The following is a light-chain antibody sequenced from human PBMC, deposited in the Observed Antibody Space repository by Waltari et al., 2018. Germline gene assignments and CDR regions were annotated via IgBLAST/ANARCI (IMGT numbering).Light chain of an antibody. V-gene: IGLV4-69*01. CDR2: VTSDGSH. CDR3: QTGGHGTWV. CDR1: SGHSSNV. Sequence: QLVLTQSPSASASLGASVKLTCTLSSGHSSNVVAWHQQQPEKGPRYLMKVTSDGSHSKGDDMPDRFSGSSSGAERYLTISSLQSEDEADYYCQTGGHGTWVFGGGTKLTVL. J-gene: IGLJ3*02.